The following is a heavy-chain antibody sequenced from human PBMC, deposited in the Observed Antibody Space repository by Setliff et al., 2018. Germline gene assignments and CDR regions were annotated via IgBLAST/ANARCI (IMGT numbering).Heavy chain of an antibody. D-gene: IGHD3-10*01. CDR1: GYSFSTCW. J-gene: IGHJ5*02. Sequence: GESLTLSCKGSGYSFSTCWIGWVRQMPGKGLEWMGIIYPGDSITRYSPSFQGQVTISVDKSINTAYLQWSSLRASDTAIYYCARHPYYYGSGTYLDNNNRWFDPWGQGTLVTSP. CDR3: ARHPYYYGSGTYLDNNNRWFDP. CDR2: IYPGDSIT. V-gene: IGHV5-51*01.